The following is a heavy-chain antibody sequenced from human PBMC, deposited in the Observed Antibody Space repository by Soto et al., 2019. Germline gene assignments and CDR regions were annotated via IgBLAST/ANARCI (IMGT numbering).Heavy chain of an antibody. CDR2: IIPIFGTA. V-gene: IGHV1-69*06. J-gene: IGHJ5*02. D-gene: IGHD2-15*01. CDR3: ARREEYGSGGSGYGLWFDP. Sequence: QVQLVQSGAEVKKPGSSVKVSCKASGGTFSSYAISWVRQAPGQGLEWMGGIIPIFGTANYAQKFQGRVTITAEKSTSTAYMELSSLRSEDTAVYYCARREEYGSGGSGYGLWFDPWGQGTLVTVSS. CDR1: GGTFSSYA.